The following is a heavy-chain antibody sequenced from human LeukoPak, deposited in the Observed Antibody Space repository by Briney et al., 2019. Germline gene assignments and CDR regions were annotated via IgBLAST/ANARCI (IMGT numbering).Heavy chain of an antibody. Sequence: PSETLSLTCAVSGGSLSSSSSYWGCIRQPPGKGLEWITCIYYSGPSSYNPSLKCRVTISVDTSKNQFSLKLSSVSAADTAVYYGEGDARRTYYYESSCYYDFDYWGQGTMVTVSS. J-gene: IGHJ4*02. CDR1: GGSLSSSSSY. CDR2: IYYSGPS. D-gene: IGHD3-22*01. CDR3: EGDARRTYYYESSCYYDFDY. V-gene: IGHV4-39*07.